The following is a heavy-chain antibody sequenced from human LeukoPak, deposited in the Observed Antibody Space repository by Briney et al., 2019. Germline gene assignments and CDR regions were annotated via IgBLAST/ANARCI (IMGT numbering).Heavy chain of an antibody. CDR1: GYSFTSYW. D-gene: IGHD6-19*01. Sequence: GESRKISCKGSGYSFTSYWIGWVRQMPGKGLEGMGIIYPGDSDTRYSPSFQGQVTISADKSISTAYLQWSSLKASDTAMYYCARRGIVAVAGRDGMDVWGQGTTVTVSS. V-gene: IGHV5-51*01. CDR2: IYPGDSDT. CDR3: ARRGIVAVAGRDGMDV. J-gene: IGHJ6*02.